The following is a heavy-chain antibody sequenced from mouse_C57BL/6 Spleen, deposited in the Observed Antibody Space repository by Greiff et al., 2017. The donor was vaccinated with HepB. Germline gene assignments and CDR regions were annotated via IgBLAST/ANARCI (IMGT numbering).Heavy chain of an antibody. CDR3: TRLGLYAMDY. J-gene: IGHJ4*01. CDR1: GYAFTDYE. V-gene: IGHV1-15*01. D-gene: IGHD3-1*01. Sequence: QVQLQQSGAELVRPGASVTLSCKASGYAFTDYEMHWVKQTPVHGLEWIGAIDPETGGTAYNQKFKGKAILTADKSFSKAYMELRSLTSEDSAVYYCTRLGLYAMDYWGQGTSVTVSS. CDR2: IDPETGGT.